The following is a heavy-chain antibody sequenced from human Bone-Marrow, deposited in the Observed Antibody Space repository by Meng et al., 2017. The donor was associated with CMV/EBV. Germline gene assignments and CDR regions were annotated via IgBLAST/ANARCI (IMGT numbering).Heavy chain of an antibody. D-gene: IGHD3-3*01. V-gene: IGHV3-30-3*01. J-gene: IGHJ6*02. CDR3: ARVRLTKPGVPFMDV. CDR1: GFTFSSYA. CDR2: ISYDGSNK. Sequence: GESLKISCAASGFTFSSYAMHWVRQAPGKGLEWVAVISYDGSNKYYADSVKGRFTISRDNSKNTLYLQMNSLRAEDTAVYYCARVRLTKPGVPFMDVWGQGTTVTVSS.